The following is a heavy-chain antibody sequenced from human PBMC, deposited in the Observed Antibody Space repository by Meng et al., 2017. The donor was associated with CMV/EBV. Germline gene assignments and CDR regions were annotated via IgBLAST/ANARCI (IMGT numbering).Heavy chain of an antibody. V-gene: IGHV3-74*01. J-gene: IGHJ4*02. CDR1: GFTFSRSW. Sequence: LSLTCAASGFTFSRSWMHWARQAPGKGLVWVARINSAANITHYAGSVKGRFAISRDNAKNTLYLQMNSLRVEDTAVYYCAGDRWGPEYWGQGTLVTVSS. D-gene: IGHD3-16*01. CDR3: AGDRWGPEY. CDR2: INSAANIT.